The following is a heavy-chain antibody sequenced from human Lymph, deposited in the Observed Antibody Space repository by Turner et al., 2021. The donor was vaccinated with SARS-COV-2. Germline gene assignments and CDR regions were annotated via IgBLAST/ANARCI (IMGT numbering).Heavy chain of an antibody. CDR1: GFTFSTYA. CDR3: ARYGSGGYFYYGLDV. J-gene: IGHJ6*02. Sequence: QVQLVESGGGVVQPGRSLSLSCSASGFTFSTYAIHWVRQAAGKGLEWVAVISYDGSKKYYADSVKGRFTISRDNSKNTLYLQMNSLRAEDTAVYYCARYGSGGYFYYGLDVWGQGTTVTVSS. D-gene: IGHD3-10*01. CDR2: ISYDGSKK. V-gene: IGHV3-30*04.